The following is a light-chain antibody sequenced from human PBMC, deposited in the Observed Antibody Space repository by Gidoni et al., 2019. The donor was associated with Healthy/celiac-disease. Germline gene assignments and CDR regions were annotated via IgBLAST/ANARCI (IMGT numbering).Light chain of an antibody. CDR1: QSLLHSNGYNY. J-gene: IGKJ1*01. CDR2: LGS. CDR3: MQAQQGGT. Sequence: DIVMTQSPLYLPVTSGEPASISCRSSQSLLHSNGYNYLDWYLQKPGQSPQLLIYLGSNRASGVPDRFSGSGSGTDFTLKISGVEAEDVGVYYCMQAQQGGTFGQGTKVEIK. V-gene: IGKV2-28*01.